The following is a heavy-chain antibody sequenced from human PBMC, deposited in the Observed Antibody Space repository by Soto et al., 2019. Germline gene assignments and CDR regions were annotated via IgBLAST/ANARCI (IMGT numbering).Heavy chain of an antibody. D-gene: IGHD6-19*01. CDR1: GFTFSSYW. CDR3: AREGEAVAGTNDAFDI. J-gene: IGHJ3*02. Sequence: EVQLVESGGGLVQPGGCLRLSCAASGFTFSSYWISWVRQAPGKGLEWVANIKQDGSEKYYVDSVKGRFTISRDNAKNSLYLQMNSLRAEDTAVYYCAREGEAVAGTNDAFDIWGQWTMVTVSS. CDR2: IKQDGSEK. V-gene: IGHV3-7*01.